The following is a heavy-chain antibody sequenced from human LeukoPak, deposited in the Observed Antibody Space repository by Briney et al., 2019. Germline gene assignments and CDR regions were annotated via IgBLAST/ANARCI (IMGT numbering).Heavy chain of an antibody. CDR3: ARAIAAAEDY. Sequence: GGSLRLSCAASGFTFSTYAMSWVRQAPGKGLEWVSAISGSGYSTYYADSVKGRFTVSRDNAKNSVHLQMNSLRAEDTAVYYCARAIAAAEDYWGQGTLVTVSS. CDR1: GFTFSTYA. V-gene: IGHV3-23*01. CDR2: ISGSGYST. D-gene: IGHD6-13*01. J-gene: IGHJ4*02.